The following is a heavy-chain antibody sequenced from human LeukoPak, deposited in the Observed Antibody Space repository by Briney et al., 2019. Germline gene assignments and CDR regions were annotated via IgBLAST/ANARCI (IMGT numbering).Heavy chain of an antibody. Sequence: AGGSLRLSCAASTFTFSSYNMNWVRQAPGKGLEWVSSISSSGTYIYYRDSVKGRFTISRDNAENSLYLEMNSLRVEDTAVYYCARAVGGSYYGAGFSPGDWGQGTLVTVSP. CDR3: ARAVGGSYYGAGFSPGD. CDR2: ISSSGTYI. V-gene: IGHV3-21*01. J-gene: IGHJ4*02. D-gene: IGHD3-10*01. CDR1: TFTFSSYN.